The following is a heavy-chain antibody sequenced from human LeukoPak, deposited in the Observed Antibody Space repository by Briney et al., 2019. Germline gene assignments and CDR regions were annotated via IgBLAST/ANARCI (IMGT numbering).Heavy chain of an antibody. CDR2: TYYSGST. V-gene: IGHV4-39*01. CDR3: ARLCYFWSDAYFDY. J-gene: IGHJ4*02. D-gene: IGHD3-3*01. CDR1: GGSISSSSYY. Sequence: SETLSLTCTVSGGSISSSSYYWGWIRQPPGKGLEWIGSTYYSGSTYYNPSLKSRVTISVDTSKNQFSLKLSSVTAADTAVYYCARLCYFWSDAYFDYWGQGTLVTVSS.